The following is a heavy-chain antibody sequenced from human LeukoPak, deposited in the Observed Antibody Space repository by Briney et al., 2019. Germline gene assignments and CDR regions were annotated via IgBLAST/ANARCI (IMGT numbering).Heavy chain of an antibody. D-gene: IGHD1-26*01. CDR3: ARVWGIVGAHGGDY. V-gene: IGHV1-18*01. Sequence: GASVRVSCKASGYTFTSYGISWVRQAPGQGLEWMGWISAYNGNTNYAQKLQGRVTMTTDTSTSTAYMELRSLRSDDTAVYYCARVWGIVGAHGGDYWGQGTLVTVSS. CDR1: GYTFTSYG. J-gene: IGHJ4*02. CDR2: ISAYNGNT.